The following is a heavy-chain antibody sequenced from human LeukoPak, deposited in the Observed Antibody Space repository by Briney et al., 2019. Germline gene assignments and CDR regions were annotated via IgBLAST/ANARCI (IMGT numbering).Heavy chain of an antibody. CDR3: ARGKAAAGTAAFDI. CDR1: AYTLTGYY. V-gene: IGHV1-2*02. Sequence: ASVKVSCKTSAYTLTGYYMHWVRQAPGQGLEWMGWINPDSGATLYAQKFQGRVTLTRDTSVNTAYMEVSRLTSDDTAVYYCARGKAAAGTAAFDIWGQGTVVTVSS. CDR2: INPDSGAT. D-gene: IGHD6-13*01. J-gene: IGHJ3*02.